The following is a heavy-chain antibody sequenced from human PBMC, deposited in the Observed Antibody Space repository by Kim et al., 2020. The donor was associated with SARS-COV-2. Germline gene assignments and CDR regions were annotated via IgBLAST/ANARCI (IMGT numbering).Heavy chain of an antibody. CDR1: GFTFSSYA. D-gene: IGHD6-19*01. CDR3: AKDWAIPGIAVASSATYYYYYGMDV. Sequence: GGSLRLSCAASGFTFSSYAMSWVRQAPGKGLEWVSAISGSGGSTYYADSVKGRFTISRDNSKNTLYLQMNSLRAEDTAVYYCAKDWAIPGIAVASSATYYYYYGMDVWGQGTTVTVSS. V-gene: IGHV3-23*01. J-gene: IGHJ6*02. CDR2: ISGSGGST.